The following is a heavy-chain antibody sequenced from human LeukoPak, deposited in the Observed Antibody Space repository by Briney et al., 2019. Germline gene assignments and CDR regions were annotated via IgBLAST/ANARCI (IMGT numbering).Heavy chain of an antibody. V-gene: IGHV4-4*07. CDR2: IYTSGST. CDR1: GGSLSSYY. CDR3: VGWDSSGYFGAFDI. Sequence: SETLSLTCTVSGGSLSSYYWSWIRQPAGKGLEWIGRIYTSGSTNYNPSLKSRVTISVDQSKNQFSLKLSSVTAADTAVYYCVGWDSSGYFGAFDIWGQGTMVTVSS. D-gene: IGHD3-22*01. J-gene: IGHJ3*02.